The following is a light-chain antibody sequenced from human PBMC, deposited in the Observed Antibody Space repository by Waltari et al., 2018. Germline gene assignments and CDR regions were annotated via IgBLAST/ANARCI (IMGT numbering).Light chain of an antibody. CDR3: SSYTGSSTTRCDG. J-gene: IGLJ1*01. V-gene: IGLV2-14*01. CDR2: EVS. CDR1: SSDVGGYNY. Sequence: QSALTQPASVSGSPGQSLTISCSGTSSDVGGYNYVSWYQHHPAKAPKLMSHEVSNRPSGVSSRCPGSQSGSTASLAISGLQAEDEADYYCSSYTGSSTTRCDGCGPGTKVTVL.